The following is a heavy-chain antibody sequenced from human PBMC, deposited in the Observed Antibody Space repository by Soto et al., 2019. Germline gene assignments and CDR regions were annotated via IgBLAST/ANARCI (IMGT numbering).Heavy chain of an antibody. J-gene: IGHJ4*02. D-gene: IGHD6-13*01. Sequence: GESLKISCQASGYRFSSFWIGWVRQMPGKGLEWMGIAQPGYSDTRYSPAFQGHVTISADESTNTAYLQWSSLRASDTAMYFCARHGYSSSWSPDHWDQATLVTVSS. CDR3: ARHGYSSSWSPDH. CDR1: GYRFSSFW. CDR2: AQPGYSDT. V-gene: IGHV5-51*01.